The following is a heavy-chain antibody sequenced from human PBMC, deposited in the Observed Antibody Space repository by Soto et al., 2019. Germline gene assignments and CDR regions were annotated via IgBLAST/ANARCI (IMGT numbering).Heavy chain of an antibody. CDR2: FDPEDGDT. CDR1: GYTLTEFS. D-gene: IGHD3-22*01. J-gene: IGHJ4*02. CDR3: ATRPQYYYDSSGYFYYFDY. Sequence: ASVKVSCKVSGYTLTEFSMHWVRQAPGKGLEWMGAFDPEDGDTIYAQKFQGRVTITEDTSTDTAYMELSSLRSEDTAVYYCATRPQYYYDSSGYFYYFDYWGQGTLVTVSS. V-gene: IGHV1-24*01.